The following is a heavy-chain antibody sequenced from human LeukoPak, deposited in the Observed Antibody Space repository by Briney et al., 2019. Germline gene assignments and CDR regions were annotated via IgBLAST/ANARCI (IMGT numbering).Heavy chain of an antibody. D-gene: IGHD4-17*01. CDR1: GFTFSSYG. J-gene: IGHJ6*02. V-gene: IGHV3-33*01. CDR3: ARDGDDYGDYGYGMDV. CDR2: IWYDGSNE. Sequence: GGSLRLSCAASGFTFSSYGMHWVRQAPGKGLEWVAVIWYDGSNEYYADSVKGRFTISRDNSKNTLFLQMNCLRAEDTAVFYCARDGDDYGDYGYGMDVWGQGTTVTVSS.